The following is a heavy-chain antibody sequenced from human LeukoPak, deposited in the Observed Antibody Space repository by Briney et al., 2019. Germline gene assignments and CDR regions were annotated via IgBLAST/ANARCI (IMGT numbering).Heavy chain of an antibody. CDR1: GFTFSIYW. Sequence: GGSLRLSCAASGFTFSIYWMSWVRQAPGKGLEWVANIKPDGTEKNYVDSVKGRFTISRDNARNSLFLQMDSLRDEDTAVYFCARALGYQLLPGYFYYMDVWAKGTTVTISS. CDR3: ARALGYQLLPGYFYYMDV. CDR2: IKPDGTEK. D-gene: IGHD2-2*01. J-gene: IGHJ6*03. V-gene: IGHV3-7*01.